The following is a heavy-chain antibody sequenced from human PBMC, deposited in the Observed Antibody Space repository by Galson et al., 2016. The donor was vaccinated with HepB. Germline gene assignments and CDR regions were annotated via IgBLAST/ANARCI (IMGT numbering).Heavy chain of an antibody. CDR2: IYYSGST. D-gene: IGHD1-1*01. Sequence: SETLSLTCTVSGASIRSSTYYWAWIRQPPGKGLEWIGSIYYSGSTSYNASLNSRVTMSIDTSTNQFSLRLTSVHATDTAVYYCARARRNWNRGDFDYWGQGTLVTASS. V-gene: IGHV4-39*07. J-gene: IGHJ4*02. CDR3: ARARRNWNRGDFDY. CDR1: GASIRSSTYY.